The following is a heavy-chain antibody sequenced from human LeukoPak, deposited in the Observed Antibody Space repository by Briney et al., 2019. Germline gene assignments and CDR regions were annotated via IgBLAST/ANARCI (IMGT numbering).Heavy chain of an antibody. CDR1: GFTFTSSA. Sequence: GASVKVSCKASGFTFTSSAMQWVRQARGQRLEWIGWIVVGSGNTNYAQKFQGRVTITADESTSTAYMELSSLRSDDTAVYYCARCRQYNWFDPWGQGTLVTVSS. V-gene: IGHV1-58*02. CDR3: ARCRQYNWFDP. D-gene: IGHD5-24*01. CDR2: IVVGSGNT. J-gene: IGHJ5*02.